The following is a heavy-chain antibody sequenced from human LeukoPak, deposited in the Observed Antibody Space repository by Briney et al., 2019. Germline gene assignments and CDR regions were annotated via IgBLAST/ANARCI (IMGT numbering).Heavy chain of an antibody. J-gene: IGHJ4*02. CDR2: ISSSSYI. CDR3: AREKSGYSYGPQDY. CDR1: GFTLSSYS. V-gene: IGHV3-21*01. Sequence: GGSLRLSCAASGFTLSSYSINWVRQAPGKGLEWVSSISSSSYIYYADSVKGRFTISRDNAKNSLYLQMNSLRAEDTAVYYCAREKSGYSYGPQDYWGQRTLVTVSS. D-gene: IGHD5-18*01.